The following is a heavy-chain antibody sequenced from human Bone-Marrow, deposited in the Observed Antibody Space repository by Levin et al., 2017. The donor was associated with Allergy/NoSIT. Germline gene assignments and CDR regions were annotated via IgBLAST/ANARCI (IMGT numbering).Heavy chain of an antibody. J-gene: IGHJ4*02. Sequence: GGSLRLSCAASGFTFDDYAMHWVRQAPGKGLEWVSGISWNSGSIGYADSVKGRFTISRDNAKNSLYLQMNSLRAEDTALYYCAKVWFGELLESSPFDYWGQGTLVTVSS. V-gene: IGHV3-9*01. CDR2: ISWNSGSI. D-gene: IGHD3-10*01. CDR3: AKVWFGELLESSPFDY. CDR1: GFTFDDYA.